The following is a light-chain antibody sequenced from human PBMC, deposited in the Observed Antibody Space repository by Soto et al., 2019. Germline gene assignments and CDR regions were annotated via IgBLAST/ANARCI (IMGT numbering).Light chain of an antibody. CDR2: GAS. Sequence: EIVLTQSPATLSLSPGERATLSCRASQSISGTYLAWYQQKPGRAPRILIYGASNRATGIPDRFSGSGSGTDFTLTISSLEPEDFAVYYCQHYGICPPGTFGQGTKVEIK. CDR3: QHYGICPPGT. CDR1: QSISGTY. J-gene: IGKJ1*01. V-gene: IGKV3-20*01.